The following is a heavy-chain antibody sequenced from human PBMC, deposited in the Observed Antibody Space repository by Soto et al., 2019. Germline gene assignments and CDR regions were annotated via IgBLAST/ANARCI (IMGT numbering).Heavy chain of an antibody. CDR1: GGSFSGYY. D-gene: IGHD6-19*01. Sequence: SETLSLTCAVYGGSFSGYYWSWIRQPPGKGLEWIGEINHSGSTNYNPSLKSRVTISVDTSKNQFSLKLSSVTAADTAVYYCAREERSSGPLRLRYFQHWGQGTLVTVSS. CDR2: INHSGST. V-gene: IGHV4-34*01. CDR3: AREERSSGPLRLRYFQH. J-gene: IGHJ1*01.